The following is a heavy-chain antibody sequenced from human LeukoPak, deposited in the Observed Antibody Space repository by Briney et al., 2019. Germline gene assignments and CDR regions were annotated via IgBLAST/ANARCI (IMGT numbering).Heavy chain of an antibody. CDR2: ISGSGGST. J-gene: IGHJ4*02. V-gene: IGHV3-23*01. CDR1: GFTFSSYA. Sequence: GGSLRLSCAASGFTFSSYAMSWVRQAPGKGLEWVSAISGSGGSTYYADSVKGRFTISRDNSKNTLYLQMNSLRAEDTAVYYCAKEMSGNGWYQLPFDYWGQGTLVTVSS. CDR3: AKEMSGNGWYQLPFDY. D-gene: IGHD2-2*01.